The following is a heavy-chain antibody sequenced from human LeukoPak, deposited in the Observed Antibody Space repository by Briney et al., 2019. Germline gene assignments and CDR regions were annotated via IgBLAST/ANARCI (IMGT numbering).Heavy chain of an antibody. J-gene: IGHJ4*02. CDR1: GDSISYTNYY. CDR3: ATQYCSAPTSCYLGSISKYYFDY. CDR2: IYYSGST. Sequence: SETLSLTCTVSGDSISYTNYYWGWIRQPPGKGLEWIATIYYSGSTYFNPSLKSRVTMSVDTSKNQFSLKVRSVTAADTAVYYCATQYCSAPTSCYLGSISKYYFDYWGQGTLVTVSS. V-gene: IGHV4-39*07. D-gene: IGHD2-2*01.